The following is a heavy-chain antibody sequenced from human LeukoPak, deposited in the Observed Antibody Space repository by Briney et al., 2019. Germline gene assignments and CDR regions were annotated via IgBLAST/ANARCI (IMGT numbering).Heavy chain of an antibody. Sequence: PGGPLRLSCAASAFTFSSYSMNWVRQAPGKGLEWVSFISTSSSYIHYADSVKGRFTISRDNAKNSLYLQMNSLRAEDTAVYYCARTSDTSGRLYWYFDLWGRGTLVTVSS. CDR2: ISTSSSYI. V-gene: IGHV3-21*04. CDR3: ARTSDTSGRLYWYFDL. CDR1: AFTFSSYS. J-gene: IGHJ2*01. D-gene: IGHD3-22*01.